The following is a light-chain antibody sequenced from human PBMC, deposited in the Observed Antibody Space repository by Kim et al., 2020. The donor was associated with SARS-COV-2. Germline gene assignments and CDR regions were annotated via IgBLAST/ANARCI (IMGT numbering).Light chain of an antibody. Sequence: GQSITISCTGTSSDVGGYNYVSWYQQHPGKAPKLMIYDVSKRPSGVSNRFSGSKFGNTASLTISGLQAEDEADYYCSSYTSSSTLVFGGGTQLTVL. CDR1: SSDVGGYNY. V-gene: IGLV2-14*04. CDR2: DVS. CDR3: SSYTSSSTLV. J-gene: IGLJ2*01.